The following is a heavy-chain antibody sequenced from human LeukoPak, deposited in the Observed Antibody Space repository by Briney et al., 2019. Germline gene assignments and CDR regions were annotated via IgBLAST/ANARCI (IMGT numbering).Heavy chain of an antibody. CDR1: GFNFRYYW. CDR3: ARRGGSSSRRSPIDY. J-gene: IGHJ4*02. D-gene: IGHD6-6*01. V-gene: IGHV3-7*01. CDR2: IKQDGSRR. Sequence: GGSVRLFCTASGFNFRYYWMTWVRQAPGKGAEWVANIKQDGSRRYYVDSVRGRFTISRDNAKNSLLLQMNGLRAEDTAGYYCARRGGSSSRRSPIDYWGEGTLVSVSS.